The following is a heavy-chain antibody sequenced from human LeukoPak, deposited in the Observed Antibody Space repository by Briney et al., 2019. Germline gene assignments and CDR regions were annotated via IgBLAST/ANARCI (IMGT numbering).Heavy chain of an antibody. D-gene: IGHD3-22*01. CDR2: FDPEDGET. CDR1: GYTLTELS. V-gene: IGHV1-24*01. Sequence: ASVKVSCKVSGYTLTELSMHWVRQAPGKGLEWMGGFDPEDGETIYAQKFQGRVTMTEDTSTDTAYMELSSLRSEDTAVYYCATTSMIVLTDAAFDIWGQGTMVTVSS. J-gene: IGHJ3*02. CDR3: ATTSMIVLTDAAFDI.